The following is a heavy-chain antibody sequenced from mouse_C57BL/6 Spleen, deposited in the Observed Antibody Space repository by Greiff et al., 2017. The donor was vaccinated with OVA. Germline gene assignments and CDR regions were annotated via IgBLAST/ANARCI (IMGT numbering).Heavy chain of an antibody. V-gene: IGHV5-6*01. CDR2: ISSGGSYT. CDR3: ARHIIPRGYFDV. Sequence: EVKVVESGGDLVKPGGSLKLSCAASGFTFSSYGMSWVRQTPDKRLEWVATISSGGSYTYYPDSVQGRFTISRDNAKNTLYLQMSSLKSEDTAMYYCARHIIPRGYFDVWGTGTTVTVSS. CDR1: GFTFSSYG. D-gene: IGHD1-1*01. J-gene: IGHJ1*03.